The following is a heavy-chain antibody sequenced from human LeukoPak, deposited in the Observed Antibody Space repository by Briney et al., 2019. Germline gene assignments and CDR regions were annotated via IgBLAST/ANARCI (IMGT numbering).Heavy chain of an antibody. CDR1: GGTFSSYA. Sequence: ASVNVSCKASGGTFSSYAISWVRQAPGQGLEWMGVINPSGGSTSYAQKFQGRVTMTRDTSTSTVYMELSSLRSEDTAVYYCARVGPKTDPRYSSSLYSFDYWGQGTLVTVSS. J-gene: IGHJ4*02. CDR2: INPSGGST. D-gene: IGHD6-13*01. CDR3: ARVGPKTDPRYSSSLYSFDY. V-gene: IGHV1-46*01.